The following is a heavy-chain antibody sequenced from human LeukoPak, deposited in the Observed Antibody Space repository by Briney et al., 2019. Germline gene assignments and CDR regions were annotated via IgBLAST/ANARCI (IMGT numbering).Heavy chain of an antibody. V-gene: IGHV5-51*01. CDR2: IYPGDSDT. J-gene: IGHJ5*02. CDR3: ARQLGYSSGWLRFDP. D-gene: IGHD6-19*01. Sequence: GESLKISCKGSGYSFTSYWIGWVRQMPGKGLEWMGIIYPGDSDTRYSPSFQGQVTISADKSISTAYLQWSSLKASDTAMYYCARQLGYSSGWLRFDPWGQGTLVTASS. CDR1: GYSFTSYW.